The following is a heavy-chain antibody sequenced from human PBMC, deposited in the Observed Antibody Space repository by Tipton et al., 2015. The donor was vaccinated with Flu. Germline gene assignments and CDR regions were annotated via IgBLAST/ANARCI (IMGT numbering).Heavy chain of an antibody. CDR1: GFTFSSYA. CDR2: ISYDGSNK. Sequence: SLRLSCAASGFTFSSYAMHWVRQAPGKGLEWVAVISYDGSNKYYADSVKGRFTISRDNSKNTLYLQMNSLRAEDTAVYYCARLYSSSWYPAYGMDVWGQGTTVTVSS. D-gene: IGHD6-13*01. J-gene: IGHJ6*02. CDR3: ARLYSSSWYPAYGMDV. V-gene: IGHV3-30-3*01.